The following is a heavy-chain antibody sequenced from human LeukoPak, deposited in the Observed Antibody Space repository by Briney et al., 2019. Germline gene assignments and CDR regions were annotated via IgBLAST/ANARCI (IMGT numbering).Heavy chain of an antibody. CDR2: VSWNGAT. J-gene: IGHJ4*02. D-gene: IGHD3-10*01. CDR3: VKERDTSGYFDY. CDR1: GFTLDDYA. Sequence: GGSLRLSCAASGFTLDDYALHWVRQTPGNGLEWVSLVSWNGATYYADTVRGRFTISRDNSKNSLYLQMTSLRTEDTALYCCVKERDTSGYFDYWGQGTMVTVSS. V-gene: IGHV3-43*01.